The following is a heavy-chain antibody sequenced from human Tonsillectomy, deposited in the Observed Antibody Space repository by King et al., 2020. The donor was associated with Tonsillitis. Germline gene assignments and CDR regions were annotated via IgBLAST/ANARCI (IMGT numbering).Heavy chain of an antibody. V-gene: IGHV3-13*01. CDR1: GFTFSSYD. CDR2: IGTAGDT. J-gene: IGHJ3*02. CDR3: AITRMGDGYNFGAFDI. Sequence: VQLVESGGGLVQPGGSLRLSCAASGFTFSSYDMHWVRQATGKGLEWVSAIGTAGDTYYPGSVKGRFTISRENAKNSLYLQMNSLRAEDTALSYCAITRMGDGYNFGAFDIWGQGTMVTVSS. D-gene: IGHD5-24*01.